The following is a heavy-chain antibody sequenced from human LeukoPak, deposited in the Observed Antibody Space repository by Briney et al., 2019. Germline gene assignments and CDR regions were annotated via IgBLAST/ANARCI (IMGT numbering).Heavy chain of an antibody. CDR2: IYYSGST. Sequence: SETLSDTLTVSGGSISSSSYYWDWIRQPPGKGLEWIGSIYYSGSTYYNPSLKSRVTISVDTSKNQFSLKLSSVTAADTAVYYCARYGDYVPAPYWGQRVLVTVSS. CDR3: ARYGDYVPAPY. CDR1: GGSISSSSYY. V-gene: IGHV4-39*01. J-gene: IGHJ4*02. D-gene: IGHD4-17*01.